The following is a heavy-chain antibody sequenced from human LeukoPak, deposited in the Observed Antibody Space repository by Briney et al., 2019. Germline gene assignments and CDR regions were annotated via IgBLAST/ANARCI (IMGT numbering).Heavy chain of an antibody. CDR1: GFTFSSYW. Sequence: GGSLRLSCAASGFTFSSYWMSWVRQAPGKGLEWVANIKQDGSEKYYVDSVKGRFTISRDNAKNSLYLQMNSLRAEDTAVYYCTTVDRWELLNIDYWGQGTLVTVSS. D-gene: IGHD1-26*01. J-gene: IGHJ4*02. V-gene: IGHV3-7*03. CDR2: IKQDGSEK. CDR3: TTVDRWELLNIDY.